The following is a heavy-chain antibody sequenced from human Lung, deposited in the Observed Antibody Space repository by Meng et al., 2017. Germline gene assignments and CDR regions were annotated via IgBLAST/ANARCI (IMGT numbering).Heavy chain of an antibody. CDR2: ISYDGSNK. D-gene: IGHD6-13*01. J-gene: IGHJ4*02. V-gene: IGHV3-30*18. Sequence: QVQLVESGGGVVQPGRSLRLSFAASGFTFSNYGMHWVRQAPGKGLEWVAVISYDGSNKYYADSVKGRFTISRDNSKNTLYLQMNSLRAEDTAVYYCAKDLSKQQQLGELDYWGQGTLVTVSS. CDR1: GFTFSNYG. CDR3: AKDLSKQQQLGELDY.